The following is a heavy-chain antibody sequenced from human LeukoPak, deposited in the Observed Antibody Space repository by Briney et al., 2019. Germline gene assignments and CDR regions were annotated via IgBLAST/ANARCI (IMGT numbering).Heavy chain of an antibody. D-gene: IGHD3-22*01. V-gene: IGHV3-30-3*01. Sequence: GGSLRLSCAASGFPFSSYAMHWVRQAPGKGLEWVAVISYDGSNKYYADSVKGRFTISRDNSKNTLYLQMNSLRAEDTAVYYCARYTIPYYDSSGPFDYWGQGTLVTVSS. CDR1: GFPFSSYA. CDR3: ARYTIPYYDSSGPFDY. CDR2: ISYDGSNK. J-gene: IGHJ4*02.